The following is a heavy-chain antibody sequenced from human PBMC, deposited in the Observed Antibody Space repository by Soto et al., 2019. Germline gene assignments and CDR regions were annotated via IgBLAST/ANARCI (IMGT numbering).Heavy chain of an antibody. V-gene: IGHV4-61*01. D-gene: IGHD5-12*01. CDR2: VYYIGRN. J-gene: IGHJ4*02. CDR3: VAGYTNSLLED. Sequence: QVQLQESGPGLVKPSETLFLTCTVSGGSVSSGSFYWSWIRQPPGMGREWIGFVYYIGRNNYNSSHTSRVASSVITSKNHASLTLCSVIAADTAVYNCVAGYTNSLLEDWGQVTLVTVAS. CDR1: GGSVSSGSFY.